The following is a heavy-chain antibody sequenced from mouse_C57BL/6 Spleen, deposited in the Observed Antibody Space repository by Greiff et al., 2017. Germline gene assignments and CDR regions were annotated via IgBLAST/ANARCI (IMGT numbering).Heavy chain of an antibody. V-gene: IGHV1-54*01. CDR1: GYAFTNYL. Sequence: QVQLQQSGAELVRPGTSVKVSCKASGYAFTNYLIEWVKQRPGQGLEWIGVINPGSGGTNYNEKFKGKATLTADKSSSTAYMQLRSLTSEDSAVYFCARSDYGNYFDYWGQGTTLTVSS. D-gene: IGHD2-1*01. CDR3: ARSDYGNYFDY. CDR2: INPGSGGT. J-gene: IGHJ2*01.